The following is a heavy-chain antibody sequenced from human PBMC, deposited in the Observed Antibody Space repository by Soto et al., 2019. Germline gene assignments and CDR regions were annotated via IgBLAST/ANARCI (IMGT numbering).Heavy chain of an antibody. CDR2: ISSSASSI. Sequence: PGGSLRLSCVASGFTFSDYYMSWIRQAPGKGLEWVSYISSSASSIYYADSVKGRFTISRDNAKNSLYLQMNSLRAEDTAVYYCAGPLDYSSSSLPGYWGQGTLVTVSS. V-gene: IGHV3-11*01. CDR3: AGPLDYSSSSLPGY. J-gene: IGHJ4*02. CDR1: GFTFSDYY. D-gene: IGHD6-6*01.